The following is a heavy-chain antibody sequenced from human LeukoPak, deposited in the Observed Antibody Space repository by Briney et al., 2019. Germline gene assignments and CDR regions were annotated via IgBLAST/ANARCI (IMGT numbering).Heavy chain of an antibody. CDR3: ARATMVRGVIVLSAFDI. CDR2: IIPIFGTA. D-gene: IGHD3-10*01. J-gene: IGHJ3*02. Sequence: GASVKVSCKAPGGTFSSYAISWVRQAPGQGLEWMGGIIPIFGTANYAQKFQGRVTITTDESTSTAYMELSSLRSEDTAVYYCARATMVRGVIVLSAFDIWGQGTMVTVSS. V-gene: IGHV1-69*05. CDR1: GGTFSSYA.